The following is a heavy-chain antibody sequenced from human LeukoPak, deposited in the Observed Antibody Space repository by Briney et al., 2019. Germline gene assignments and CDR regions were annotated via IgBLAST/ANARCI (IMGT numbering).Heavy chain of an antibody. Sequence: GESLKISCKGSGYTFTGYYMHWVRQAPGQGLEWMGWINPNSGGTNYAQKFQGRVTMTRDTSISTAYMELSRLRSDDTAVYYCARVRMGDYDAFDIWGQGTMVTVSS. CDR2: INPNSGGT. CDR1: GYTFTGYY. D-gene: IGHD4-17*01. CDR3: ARVRMGDYDAFDI. J-gene: IGHJ3*02. V-gene: IGHV1-2*02.